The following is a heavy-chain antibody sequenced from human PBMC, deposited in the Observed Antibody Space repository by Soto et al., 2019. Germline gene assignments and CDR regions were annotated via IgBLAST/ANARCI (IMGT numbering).Heavy chain of an antibody. CDR2: IKSKTDGGTT. D-gene: IGHD3-10*01. CDR3: TTELLWFGELLGSYYYYGMDV. J-gene: IGHJ6*02. Sequence: TGGSLRLSCAASGFTFSNAWMIWVRQAPGKGLEWVGRIKSKTDGGTTDYAAPVKGRFTISRDDSKNTLYLQMNSLKTEDTAVYYCTTELLWFGELLGSYYYYGMDVWGQGTTVTVSS. V-gene: IGHV3-15*01. CDR1: GFTFSNAW.